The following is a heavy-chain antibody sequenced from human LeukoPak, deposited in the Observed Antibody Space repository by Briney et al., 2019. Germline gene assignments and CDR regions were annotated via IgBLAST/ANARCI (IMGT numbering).Heavy chain of an antibody. V-gene: IGHV1-2*02. CDR3: ARTRGVTTVTTGKHYYYYYGMDV. CDR2: INPNSGGT. Sequence: ASVKVSCKASGYTFTSYGISWVRQAPGQGLEWMGWINPNSGGTNYAQKFQGRVTMTRDTSISTAYMELSRLRSDDTAVYYCARTRGVTTVTTGKHYYYYYGMDVWGQGTTVTVSS. CDR1: GYTFTSYG. J-gene: IGHJ6*02. D-gene: IGHD4-17*01.